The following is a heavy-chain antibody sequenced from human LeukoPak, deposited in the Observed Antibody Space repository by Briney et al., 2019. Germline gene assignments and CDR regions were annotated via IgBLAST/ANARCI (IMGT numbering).Heavy chain of an antibody. Sequence: PGGSLRLSCAASGLTFSSYWMSWVRQAPGKGLEWVANIKQDGSEKYYVDSVKGRFTISRDNAKNSLYLQMNSLRAEDTAVYYCARGHSWYFDYWGQGTLVTVSS. J-gene: IGHJ4*02. CDR2: IKQDGSEK. CDR3: ARGHSWYFDY. D-gene: IGHD2-15*01. CDR1: GLTFSSYW. V-gene: IGHV3-7*01.